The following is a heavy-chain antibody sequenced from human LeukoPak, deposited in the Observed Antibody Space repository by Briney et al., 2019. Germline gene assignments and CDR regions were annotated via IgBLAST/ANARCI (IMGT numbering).Heavy chain of an antibody. CDR2: IYYRGST. CDR1: GGSISSYY. J-gene: IGHJ3*02. D-gene: IGHD3-10*01. Sequence: SETLSLTCTVSGGSISSYYWSWIRQPPGKGLEWIGNIYYRGSTNYNPSLKSRVTISVDTSKNQFSLKLSSVTAADTAVYYCARDDGFGEYNSAFDIWGQGTMVTVSS. V-gene: IGHV4-59*01. CDR3: ARDDGFGEYNSAFDI.